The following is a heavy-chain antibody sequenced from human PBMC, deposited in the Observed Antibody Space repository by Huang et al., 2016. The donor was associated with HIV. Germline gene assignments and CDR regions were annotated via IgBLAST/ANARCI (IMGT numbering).Heavy chain of an antibody. J-gene: IGHJ2*01. CDR3: ARSPQIYQTSGLAHYYFDF. Sequence: QVQLQESGPGLVKPSETLSLSCTVSGGSIRSHHWSWIRQPPGKGLDGISTISDTGRNNYNPSLKSRVSMSLDTSKNNFSLKLTSVTAADTAVYYCARSPQIYQTSGLAHYYFDFWGRGTLVTVSS. CDR1: GGSIRSHH. V-gene: IGHV4-59*11. CDR2: ISDTGRN. D-gene: IGHD6-19*01.